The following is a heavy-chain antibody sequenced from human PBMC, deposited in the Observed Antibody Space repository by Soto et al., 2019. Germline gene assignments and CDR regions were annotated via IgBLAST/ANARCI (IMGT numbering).Heavy chain of an antibody. CDR2: INTGNGET. V-gene: IGHV1-3*04. CDR3: AREHYDVLSGRSFDP. J-gene: IGHJ5*02. Sequence: QVQLVQSGTEVKKPGTSVKLSCQASGYIFTDYDMHWVRQAPGGRLEWVGWINTGNGETKYLQKFQDRATISRDTSSNTLYLELTTLRPEDTRLYYFAREHYDVLSGRSFDPWGQGTQVIVSS. CDR1: GYIFTDYD. D-gene: IGHD3-9*01.